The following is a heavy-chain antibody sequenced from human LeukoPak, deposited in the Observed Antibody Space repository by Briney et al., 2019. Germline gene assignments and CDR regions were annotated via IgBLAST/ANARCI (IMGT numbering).Heavy chain of an antibody. V-gene: IGHV1-2*02. CDR3: ARAGGRGIFGVPSYYYYMDV. CDR1: GYTFTGYY. J-gene: IGHJ6*03. Sequence: ASVKVSCKASGYTFTGYYMHWVRQAPGQGLEWMGWINPNSGGTNYAQKFQGRVTMTRDTSISTAYMELSRLRSDDTAVYYCARAGGRGIFGVPSYYYYMDVWGKGTTVTVSS. CDR2: INPNSGGT. D-gene: IGHD3-3*01.